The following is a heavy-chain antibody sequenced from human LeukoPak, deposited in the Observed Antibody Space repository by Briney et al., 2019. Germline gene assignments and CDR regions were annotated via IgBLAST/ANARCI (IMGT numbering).Heavy chain of an antibody. CDR1: GYTFTSYY. V-gene: IGHV1-46*01. J-gene: IGHJ4*02. CDR3: AKDPSTLLGGSYYFDY. CDR2: INPSGGST. Sequence: ASVKVSCKASGYTFTSYYMHWVRQAPGQGLEWMGIINPSGGSTSYAQKFQGRVTMTRDTSTSTVYMELSSLRSEDTAVYYCAKDPSTLLGGSYYFDYWGQGTLVTVSS. D-gene: IGHD1-26*01.